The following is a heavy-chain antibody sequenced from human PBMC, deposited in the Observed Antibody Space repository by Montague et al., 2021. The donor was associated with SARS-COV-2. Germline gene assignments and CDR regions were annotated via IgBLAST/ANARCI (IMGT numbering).Heavy chain of an antibody. CDR1: GGSITSYY. J-gene: IGHJ3*01. D-gene: IGHD3-22*01. Sequence: SETLSLTCTVSGGSITSYYWSWIRQPPGKGLEWIGYIYYSGSTNYNPSLKSRVTISVDTSKNQFSLKLSSVTAADTAVYYCARQYYDSSGEDAFDFWGQGTMVTVSS. CDR2: IYYSGST. V-gene: IGHV4-59*08. CDR3: ARQYYDSSGEDAFDF.